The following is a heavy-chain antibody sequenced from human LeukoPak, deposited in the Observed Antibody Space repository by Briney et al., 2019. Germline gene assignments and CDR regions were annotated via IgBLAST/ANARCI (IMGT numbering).Heavy chain of an antibody. D-gene: IGHD6-19*01. CDR1: GCTFTSYY. CDR3: ARAAHLAVAGPLLLGY. CDR2: INPSGGST. J-gene: IGHJ4*02. Sequence: ASVKVSCKASGCTFTSYYMHWVRQAPGQGLEWMGIINPSGGSTSYAQKFQGRVTMTRDTSTSTVYMELSSLRSEDTAVYYCARAAHLAVAGPLLLGYWGQGTLVTVSS. V-gene: IGHV1-46*01.